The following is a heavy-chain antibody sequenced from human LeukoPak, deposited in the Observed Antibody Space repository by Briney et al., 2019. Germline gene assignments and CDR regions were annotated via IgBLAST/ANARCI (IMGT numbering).Heavy chain of an antibody. CDR1: GDSVSSNSAA. CDR3: ARTTEGGYTYDYFYYYYMDV. V-gene: IGHV6-1*01. CDR2: TYYRSKWYN. J-gene: IGHJ6*03. D-gene: IGHD5-18*01. Sequence: SQTLSLTCAISGDSVSSNSAAWDWIRQSPSRGLEWLGRTYYRSKWYNDYAVSVKSRITINPDTSKTQFSLQLNSVTPEDTAVYYCARTTEGGYTYDYFYYYYMDVWGKGTTVTISS.